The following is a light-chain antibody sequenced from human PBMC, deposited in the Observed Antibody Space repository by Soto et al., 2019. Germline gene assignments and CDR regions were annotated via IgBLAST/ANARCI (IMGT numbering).Light chain of an antibody. CDR3: QQYGSSLST. CDR1: QSVSSRY. CDR2: ATS. Sequence: EFVLTPSPGTLSLSPVERATLSCSASQSVSSRYLAWYQQKSGQAPRLLIYATSSRATDIPDRFIGYGSGTDFTLTISGLEPEDFAVYYCQQYGSSLSTFGQGTKVDIK. J-gene: IGKJ1*01. V-gene: IGKV3-20*01.